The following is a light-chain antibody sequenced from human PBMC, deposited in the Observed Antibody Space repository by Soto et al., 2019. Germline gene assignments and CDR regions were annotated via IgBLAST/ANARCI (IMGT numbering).Light chain of an antibody. CDR2: DAS. CDR3: EQYNNWPPWT. CDR1: QSVSNN. V-gene: IGKV3-15*01. J-gene: IGKJ1*01. Sequence: ILMTQSPATLSVSPGERATLSCRASQSVSNNLAWYQQKPGQAPRLLIYDASTRATGIPARFSGSGSGTDFTLTISGLQSVDFAVYYCEQYNNWPPWTFGQGTKVVIK.